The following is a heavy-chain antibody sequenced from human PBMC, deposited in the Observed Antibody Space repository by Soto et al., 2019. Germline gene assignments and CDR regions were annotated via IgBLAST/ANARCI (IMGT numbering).Heavy chain of an antibody. CDR1: GYTLTELS. D-gene: IGHD6-19*01. CDR3: ATEDPSSGWYKIDY. J-gene: IGHJ4*02. Sequence: GASVKVSCKVSGYTLTELSMHWVRQAPGKGLEWMGGFDPEDGETIYAQKFQGRVTMTEDTSTDTAYMELSSLRSEDTAVYYCATEDPSSGWYKIDYWGQGTLVPVSS. V-gene: IGHV1-24*01. CDR2: FDPEDGET.